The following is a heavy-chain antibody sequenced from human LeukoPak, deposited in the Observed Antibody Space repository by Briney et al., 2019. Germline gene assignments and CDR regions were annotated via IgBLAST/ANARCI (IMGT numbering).Heavy chain of an antibody. V-gene: IGHV4-39*07. D-gene: IGHD2-21*02. Sequence: SETLSLTCTVSGGSISSDSHYWAWLRQPPGKGREWIGSIYYSGSAYYNPSLKSRGSMSRDRTKNQFSLKLTSVSAADTAVYYCAREVTADWYFDLWGRGSLVIVSS. CDR2: IYYSGSA. J-gene: IGHJ2*01. CDR3: AREVTADWYFDL. CDR1: GGSISSDSHY.